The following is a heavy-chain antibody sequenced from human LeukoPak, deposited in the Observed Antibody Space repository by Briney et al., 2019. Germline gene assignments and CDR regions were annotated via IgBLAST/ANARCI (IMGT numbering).Heavy chain of an antibody. J-gene: IGHJ3*02. CDR1: GFTFSSYS. CDR2: ISSSSSYI. D-gene: IGHD3-3*01. CDR3: ARDQDFGVVPDAFDI. Sequence: PGGSLRLSXAASGFTFSSYSMNWVRQTPGKGLEWVSSISSSSSYIYYADSVKGRFTISRDNAKNSLYLQMNSLRAEDTAVYYCARDQDFGVVPDAFDIWGQGTMVTVSS. V-gene: IGHV3-21*01.